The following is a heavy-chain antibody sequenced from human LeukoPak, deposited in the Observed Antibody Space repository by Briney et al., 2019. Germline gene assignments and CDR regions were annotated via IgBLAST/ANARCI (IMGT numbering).Heavy chain of an antibody. CDR1: GFTFSNYS. Sequence: GSLRLSCTASGFTFSNYSMNWVRQAPGKWLEWISYITPRGSTIYYADSVKGRFTISRDNAKNSLFLQMNSLRDEDTAIYYCATGGCGYWGQGTLVTVSS. J-gene: IGHJ4*02. V-gene: IGHV3-48*02. D-gene: IGHD2-21*01. CDR3: ATGGCGY. CDR2: ITPRGSTI.